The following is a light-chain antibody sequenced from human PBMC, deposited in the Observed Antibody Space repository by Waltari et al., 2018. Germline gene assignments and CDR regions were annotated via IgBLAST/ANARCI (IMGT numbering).Light chain of an antibody. V-gene: IGKV1-5*01. CDR3: QQYNTYPWT. Sequence: DIQMTQSPSSLSASVGDRVTITCRASQYISSYLNWYRQKPGKAPNLLTYDASSLESGVPSRFSGSGSGTEFTLTISSLQPDDFAAYYCQQYNTYPWTFGQGTKVEIK. CDR2: DAS. J-gene: IGKJ1*01. CDR1: QYISSY.